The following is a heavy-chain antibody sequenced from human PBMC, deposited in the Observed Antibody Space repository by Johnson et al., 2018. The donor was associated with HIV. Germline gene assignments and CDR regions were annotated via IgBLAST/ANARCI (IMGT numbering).Heavy chain of an antibody. CDR3: ARTSGRYFDGTAFDI. V-gene: IGHV3-30-3*01. CDR2: ISYDGSNK. J-gene: IGHJ3*02. D-gene: IGHD3-9*01. Sequence: QVQLVESGGGLVQPGGSLRLSCAASGFTFSSYAMSWVRQAPGKVLEWVAVISYDGSNKYYADSVKGRFTISRDNSKNTLYLQMNSLRAEDTAVYYCARTSGRYFDGTAFDIWGQGTMVTVSS. CDR1: GFTFSSYA.